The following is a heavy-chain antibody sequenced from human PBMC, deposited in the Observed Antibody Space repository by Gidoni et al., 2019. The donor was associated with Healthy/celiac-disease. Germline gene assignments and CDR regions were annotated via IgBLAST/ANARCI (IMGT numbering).Heavy chain of an antibody. CDR3: ARDYAKVVVITLNSGWFDP. J-gene: IGHJ5*02. D-gene: IGHD3-22*01. CDR1: GYTFTSYA. V-gene: IGHV1-3*01. Sequence: QVQLVQSGAEVKKPGASVTVSCKASGYTFTSYALHWVRPAPGQRLGWMGWINAGNGNTKYSQKFQGRVTITRDTSASTAYMELSSLRPEDTAVYYCARDYAKVVVITLNSGWFDPWGQGTLVTVSS. CDR2: INAGNGNT.